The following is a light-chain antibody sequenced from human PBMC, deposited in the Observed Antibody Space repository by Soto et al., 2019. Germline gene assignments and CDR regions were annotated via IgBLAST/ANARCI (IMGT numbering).Light chain of an antibody. V-gene: IGLV2-23*01. CDR2: EGS. Sequence: QSALTQPASVSGSPGQSITISCTGTSSDVGGQKLVSWYQQHPGKAPKVLLYEGSERPSGVSDPFSGSKSGNTASLTISGLQAEDEADYYCCSYAGTTTWVFGSGTKLTVL. J-gene: IGLJ3*02. CDR3: CSYAGTTTWV. CDR1: SSDVGGQKL.